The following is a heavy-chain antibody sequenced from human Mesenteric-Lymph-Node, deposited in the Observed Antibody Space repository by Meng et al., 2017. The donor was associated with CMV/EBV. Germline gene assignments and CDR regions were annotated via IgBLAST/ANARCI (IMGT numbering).Heavy chain of an antibody. CDR3: ARVIVVVPAAMESPNYYYYYGMDV. CDR1: GGSIISPDYY. V-gene: IGHV4-39*07. CDR2: IYQSGST. J-gene: IGHJ6*02. D-gene: IGHD2-2*01. Sequence: GSLRLSCTVSGGSIISPDYYWGWIRQPPGEGLEWIGSIYQSGSTNYNPSLKSRVTISVDTSKNQFSLKLSSVTAADTAVYYCARVIVVVPAAMESPNYYYYYGMDVWGQGTTVTVSS.